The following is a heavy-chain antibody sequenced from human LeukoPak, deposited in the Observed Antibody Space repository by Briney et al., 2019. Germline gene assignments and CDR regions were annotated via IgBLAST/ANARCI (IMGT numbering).Heavy chain of an antibody. Sequence: GGSLRLSCAASGFTFSTYWMHWVRQAPGKGLVWVSRINNDGTSAGYADSAKGRFTISRDNAKNTLYLQMNSLRAEDTAVYYCARGASSWFDPWGQGTLVTVSS. J-gene: IGHJ5*02. V-gene: IGHV3-74*01. CDR1: GFTFSTYW. CDR2: INNDGTSA. CDR3: ARGASSWFDP. D-gene: IGHD6-13*01.